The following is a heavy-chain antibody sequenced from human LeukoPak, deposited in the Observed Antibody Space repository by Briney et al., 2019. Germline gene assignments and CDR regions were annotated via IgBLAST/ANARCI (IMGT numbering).Heavy chain of an antibody. Sequence: ASVKVSCKAPGYTFTGYYMHWVRQAPGQGLEWMGWINPNSGGTNYAQKFQGRVTMTRDTSISTAYMELSRLRSDDTAVYYCARVPRGDYGLDYWGQGTLVTVSS. CDR3: ARVPRGDYGLDY. CDR1: GYTFTGYY. J-gene: IGHJ4*02. D-gene: IGHD4/OR15-4a*01. CDR2: INPNSGGT. V-gene: IGHV1-2*02.